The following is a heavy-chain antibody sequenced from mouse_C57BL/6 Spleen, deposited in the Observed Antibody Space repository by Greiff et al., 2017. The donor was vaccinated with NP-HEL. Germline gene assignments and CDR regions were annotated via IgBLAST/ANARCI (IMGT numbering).Heavy chain of an antibody. D-gene: IGHD3-2*02. Sequence: VQLVESGPELVKPGASVKLSCKASGYTFTSYDINWVKQRPGQGLEWIGWIYPRDGSTKYNEKFKGKATLTVDTSSSTAYMELHSLTSEDTAVYYWARSGGTAQDRCDLDYWGKGTTLTVSS. V-gene: IGHV1-85*01. CDR2: IYPRDGST. J-gene: IGHJ2*01. CDR1: GYTFTSYD. CDR3: ARSGGTAQDRCDLDY.